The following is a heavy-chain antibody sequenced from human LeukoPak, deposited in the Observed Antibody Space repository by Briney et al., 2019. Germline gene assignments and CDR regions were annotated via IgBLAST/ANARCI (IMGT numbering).Heavy chain of an antibody. V-gene: IGHV3-9*03. CDR1: GFTFDDYA. D-gene: IGHD3-10*01. CDR2: ISWNSGSI. J-gene: IGHJ6*03. Sequence: PSGGSLRLSCAASGFTFDDYAMHWVRQAPGKGLEWVSGISWNSGSIGYADSVKGRFTISRDNAKNSLYLQMNSLRAEDMALYYCAKDGRIYGSGSYYNLDWYMDVWGKGTTVTVSS. CDR3: AKDGRIYGSGSYYNLDWYMDV.